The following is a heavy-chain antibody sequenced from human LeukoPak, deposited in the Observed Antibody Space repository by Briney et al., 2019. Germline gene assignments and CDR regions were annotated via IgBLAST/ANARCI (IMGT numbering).Heavy chain of an antibody. V-gene: IGHV3-7*01. CDR1: GFTFNMYW. D-gene: IGHD4-23*01. CDR3: ARDAGYGGNSDY. CDR2: INKDGSDK. Sequence: GGSLRLSCAASGFTFNMYWMTWVRQAPGKGLESVAYINKDGSDKYYVDSVKGRFTVSRDNAKNSLYLQMNSLRAEDTAVYYCARDAGYGGNSDYWGQGTLVTVSS. J-gene: IGHJ4*02.